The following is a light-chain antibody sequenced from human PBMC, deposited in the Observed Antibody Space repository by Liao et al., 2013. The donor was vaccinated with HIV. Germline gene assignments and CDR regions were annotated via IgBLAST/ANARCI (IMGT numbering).Light chain of an antibody. CDR2: HDT. CDR1: NIGDKS. Sequence: SYVLTQPPSVSLAPGKTATITCEGDNIGDKSVQWYQQKPGQAPVLVIFHDTDRPSGIPERFSGSNSGNTATLTISRVEAGDEAAYFCQVWDSSSDHPFGGGTELTVL. J-gene: IGLJ2*01. V-gene: IGLV3-21*04. CDR3: QVWDSSSDHP.